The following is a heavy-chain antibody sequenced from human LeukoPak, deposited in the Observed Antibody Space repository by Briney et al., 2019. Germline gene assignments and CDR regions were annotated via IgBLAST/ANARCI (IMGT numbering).Heavy chain of an antibody. CDR1: GYSISSGYY. CDR3: ARIPVIMIVPFDY. CDR2: IYYSGST. D-gene: IGHD3-22*01. Sequence: PSETLSLTCTVSGYSISSGYYWGWIRQPPGKGLEWIGSIYYSGSTYYNSSLKSRVTISVDTSKNQFSLKLSSVTAADTAVYYCARIPVIMIVPFDYWGQGTLVTVSS. V-gene: IGHV4-38-2*02. J-gene: IGHJ4*02.